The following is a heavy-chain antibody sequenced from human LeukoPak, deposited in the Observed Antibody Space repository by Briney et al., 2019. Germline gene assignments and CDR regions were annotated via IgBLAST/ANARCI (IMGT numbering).Heavy chain of an antibody. V-gene: IGHV4-59*01. CDR1: GDSISGYY. Sequence: ETPSLTCTVSGDSISGYYWTWMRQPPGKGLEWIGYIYSSGITKYNPSLESRVTISIDTSKNQFSLKLSSVTAADTAVYYCARLRNYCDYWGQGTLVTVSS. CDR3: ARLRNYCDY. J-gene: IGHJ4*02. CDR2: IYSSGIT.